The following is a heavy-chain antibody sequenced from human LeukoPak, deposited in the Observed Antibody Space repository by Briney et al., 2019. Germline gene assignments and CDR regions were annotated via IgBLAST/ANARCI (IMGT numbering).Heavy chain of an antibody. J-gene: IGHJ4*02. CDR2: IYPGDSDT. CDR1: GYSFTSYW. CDR3: ARRSGSYSAPYSV. Sequence: GESLKISCKGSGYSFTSYWIGWVRQMPGKGLEWMGSIYPGDSDTRYSPSFQGQVTISADKSINTAYLQWSSLKASDIAMYYCARRSGSYSAPYSVWGQGTLVTVSS. D-gene: IGHD1-26*01. V-gene: IGHV5-51*01.